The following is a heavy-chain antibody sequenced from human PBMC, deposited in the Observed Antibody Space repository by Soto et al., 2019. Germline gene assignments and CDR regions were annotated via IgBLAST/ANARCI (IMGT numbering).Heavy chain of an antibody. Sequence: GESLKISCKGSGYSFSTYWIAWVRQMPGKGLEWMGLIYPGDSDTRYSPSFRGQVTISADKSISTAYLQWSSLKASDTAMYYCARHDSSGSYGMDVWGQGTTVTVSS. CDR1: GYSFSTYW. V-gene: IGHV5-51*01. J-gene: IGHJ6*02. CDR2: IYPGDSDT. CDR3: ARHDSSGSYGMDV. D-gene: IGHD3-22*01.